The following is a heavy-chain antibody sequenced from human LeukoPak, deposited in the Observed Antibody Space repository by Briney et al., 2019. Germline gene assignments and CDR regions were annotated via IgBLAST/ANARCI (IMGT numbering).Heavy chain of an antibody. J-gene: IGHJ4*02. CDR3: ARDKVVGATYFDY. D-gene: IGHD1-26*01. CDR1: GFTFSSYW. V-gene: IGHV3-7*01. CDR2: INKDGGEK. Sequence: GGSLRLSCAASGFTFSSYWMSWVRQAPGKGLEWVANINKDGGEKYYVDSVKGRFTISRDNAKNSLYLQMNSLRAEDTAVYYCARDKVVGATYFDYWGQGTLVTVSS.